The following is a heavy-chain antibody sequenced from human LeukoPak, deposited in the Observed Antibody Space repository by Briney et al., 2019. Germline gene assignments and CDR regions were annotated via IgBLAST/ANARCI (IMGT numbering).Heavy chain of an antibody. V-gene: IGHV1-69*01. CDR2: IIPIFGTA. CDR3: ARAGYQLLSNDAFDI. J-gene: IGHJ3*02. Sequence: SWVXQAPGQXLXWMGGIIPIFGTANYAQKFQGRVTITADESTSTAYMELSSLRSEDTAVYYCARAGYQLLSNDAFDIWGQGTMVTVSS. D-gene: IGHD2-2*01.